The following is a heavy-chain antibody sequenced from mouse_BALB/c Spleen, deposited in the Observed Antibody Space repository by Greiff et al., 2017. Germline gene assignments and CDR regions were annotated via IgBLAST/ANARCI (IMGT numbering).Heavy chain of an antibody. Sequence: EVQRVESGGGLVKPGGSLKLSCAASVFTFSSYAMSWVRQTPEKRLEWVASISSGGSTYYPDSVKGRFTISRDNARNILYLQMSSLRSEDTAMYYCSRGGIYYDYPFAYWGQGTLVTVSA. J-gene: IGHJ3*01. D-gene: IGHD2-4*01. CDR1: VFTFSSYA. CDR2: ISSGGST. CDR3: SRGGIYYDYPFAY. V-gene: IGHV5-6-5*01.